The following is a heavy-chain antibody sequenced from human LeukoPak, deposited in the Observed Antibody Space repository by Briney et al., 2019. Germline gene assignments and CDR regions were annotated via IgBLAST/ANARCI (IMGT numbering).Heavy chain of an antibody. CDR3: ARDGGVVVPAAMGSLYGMDV. CDR1: GYTFTGYY. Sequence: ASVKVFCKASGYTFTGYYMHWVRQAPGQGLEWMGWINPNSGGTNYAQKFQGWVTMTRDTSISTAYMELSRLRSDDTAVYYCARDGGVVVPAAMGSLYGMDVWGKGTTVTVSS. V-gene: IGHV1-2*04. D-gene: IGHD2-2*01. J-gene: IGHJ6*04. CDR2: INPNSGGT.